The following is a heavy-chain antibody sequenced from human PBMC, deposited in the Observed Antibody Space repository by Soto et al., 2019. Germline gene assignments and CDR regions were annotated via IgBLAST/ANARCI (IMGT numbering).Heavy chain of an antibody. Sequence: QVHLQQWGAGLLKPSETLSLTCAVYGGSFSGYYWCWIRLPPGKGLEWIGEINHSGSTNYNPSLKSLVTISVDPSKYQVSLKLTSVTAADTAVYLCARGGMGGNFWSAYYISYFFDFWGQGTLVTVSS. CDR3: ARGGMGGNFWSAYYISYFFDF. D-gene: IGHD3-3*01. J-gene: IGHJ4*02. CDR2: INHSGST. V-gene: IGHV4-34*01. CDR1: GGSFSGYY.